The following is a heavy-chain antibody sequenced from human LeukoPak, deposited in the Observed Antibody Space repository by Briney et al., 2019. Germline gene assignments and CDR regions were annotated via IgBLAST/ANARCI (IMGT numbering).Heavy chain of an antibody. D-gene: IGHD2-2*01. V-gene: IGHV1-2*02. J-gene: IGHJ4*02. CDR1: GYTFTDYY. CDR3: ARIHCSSTSCYFFDN. Sequence: ASVQVSCKASGYTFTDYYMHWVRQAPGQGLEWVGWVNPNSGGTNYAQKFQGRVTMTRDTSISTAYMELSRLRSDDTAIYYCARIHCSSTSCYFFDNWGQGTLVTVSS. CDR2: VNPNSGGT.